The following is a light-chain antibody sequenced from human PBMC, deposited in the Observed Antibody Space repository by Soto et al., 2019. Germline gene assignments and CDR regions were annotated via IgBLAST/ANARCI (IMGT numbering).Light chain of an antibody. Sequence: QSALTQPPSASGSPGQSVTISCTGTRSDVGGYNYVSWYQQHPGKAPKLMIDEVSKRPSGVPDRFSGSKSGNTASLNVSGLQAEYEADYYCNSNAGSNNWVFGGGTKLTVL. CDR2: EVS. V-gene: IGLV2-8*01. CDR3: NSNAGSNNWV. CDR1: RSDVGGYNY. J-gene: IGLJ3*02.